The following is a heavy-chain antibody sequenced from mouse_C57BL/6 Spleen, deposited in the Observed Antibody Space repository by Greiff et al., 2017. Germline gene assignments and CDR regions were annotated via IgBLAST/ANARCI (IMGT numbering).Heavy chain of an antibody. CDR3: ARHGYGSSYDY. CDR2: ISSGGSYT. V-gene: IGHV5-6*01. Sequence: EVLLVESGGDLLKPGGSLQLSCAASGFTFSSYGMSWFRQTPDKRLELVATISSGGSYTYYPDSVKGRFTISRDNAKNTLYLQMSSLKSEDTAMYYCARHGYGSSYDYWGQGTTLTVSS. J-gene: IGHJ2*01. D-gene: IGHD1-1*01. CDR1: GFTFSSYG.